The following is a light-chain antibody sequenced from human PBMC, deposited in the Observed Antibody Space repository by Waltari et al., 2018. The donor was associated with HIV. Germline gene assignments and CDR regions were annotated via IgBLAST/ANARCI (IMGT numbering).Light chain of an antibody. CDR1: SSNIGSQY. J-gene: IGLJ2*01. CDR2: RNN. V-gene: IGLV1-47*01. CDR3: AAWDDSLSGVV. Sequence: QSVLTQPPSASGTRGQRIPISDSGSSSNIGSQYVYWYQHLPGTAPKLLIYRNNQRPSGVPDRFSGSKSGTSASLAISGLRSEDEADYYCAAWDDSLSGVVFGGGTKLTVL.